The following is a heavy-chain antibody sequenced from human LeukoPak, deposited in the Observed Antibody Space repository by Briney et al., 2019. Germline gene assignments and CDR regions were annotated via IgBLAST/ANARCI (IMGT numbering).Heavy chain of an antibody. CDR3: ARDLFVYYYYYMDV. CDR1: GYTFTSYG. Sequence: ASVKVSCKASGYTFTSYGLSWVRQAPGQGLEWMGWISAYNGNTNYAQKLQGRVTMTTDTSTSTAYMELSRLRSDDTAVYYCARDLFVYYYYYMDVWGKGTTVTVSS. J-gene: IGHJ6*03. CDR2: ISAYNGNT. D-gene: IGHD3-3*01. V-gene: IGHV1-18*01.